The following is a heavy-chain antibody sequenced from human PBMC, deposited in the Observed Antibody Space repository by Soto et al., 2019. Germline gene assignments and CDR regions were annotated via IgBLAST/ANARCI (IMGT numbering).Heavy chain of an antibody. CDR3: ARLESYCSSTSCHSPGVYYYYMDV. V-gene: IGHV4-59*08. J-gene: IGHJ6*03. Sequence: SETLSLTCTVSVGSISSYYWSWIRQPPGKGLEWIGYIYYSGSTNYNPSLKSRVTISVDTSKSQFSLKLSSVTAADTAVYYCARLESYCSSTSCHSPGVYYYYMDVWGKGTTVTVSS. CDR2: IYYSGST. D-gene: IGHD2-2*01. CDR1: VGSISSYY.